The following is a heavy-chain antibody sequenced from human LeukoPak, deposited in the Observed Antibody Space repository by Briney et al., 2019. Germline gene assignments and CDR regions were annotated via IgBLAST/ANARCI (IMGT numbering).Heavy chain of an antibody. D-gene: IGHD5-24*01. CDR1: GGSFSGYY. Sequence: PSETLSLTCAVYGGSFSGYYWSWIRQPPGKGLEWIGEINHSGSTNYNPSLKSRVTISVDTSKNQFSLKRSSVTAADTAVYYCARDRRWLPLRRMYSGIDYWGQGTLVTVSS. J-gene: IGHJ4*02. CDR2: INHSGST. V-gene: IGHV4-34*01. CDR3: ARDRRWLPLRRMYSGIDY.